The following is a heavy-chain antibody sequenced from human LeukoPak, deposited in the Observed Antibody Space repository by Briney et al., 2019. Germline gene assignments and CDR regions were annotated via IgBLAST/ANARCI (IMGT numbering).Heavy chain of an antibody. CDR2: IVVGSGNT. D-gene: IGHD1-26*01. CDR1: GFTFTSSA. V-gene: IGHV1-58*02. J-gene: IGHJ4*02. CDR3: AAVQVGASYYFDY. Sequence: GASVKVSCKAPGFTFTSSAMQWVRQARGQRLEWIGWIVVGSGNTNYAQKFQERVTITRDMSTSRAYMELSSLRSEDTAVYYCAAVQVGASYYFDYWGQGTLVTVSS.